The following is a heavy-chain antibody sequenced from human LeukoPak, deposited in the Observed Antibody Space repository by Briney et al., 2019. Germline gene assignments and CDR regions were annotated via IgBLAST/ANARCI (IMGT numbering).Heavy chain of an antibody. CDR3: ARHGYSGYGNFDY. Sequence: SETLSLTCTVSGGSINRDYWSWIRQPPGKGLEWIGSIYYSGSTYYNPSLKNRVTISVDTSKSQFSLKLDSVTAADTAVYFCARHGYSGYGNFDYWGQGTLVTVSS. CDR1: GGSINRDY. D-gene: IGHD5-12*01. CDR2: IYYSGST. J-gene: IGHJ4*02. V-gene: IGHV4-59*05.